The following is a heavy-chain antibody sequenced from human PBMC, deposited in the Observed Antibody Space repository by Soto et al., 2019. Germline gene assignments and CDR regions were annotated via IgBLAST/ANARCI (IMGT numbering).Heavy chain of an antibody. CDR1: GGSISSYY. CDR2: IHYSGSA. Sequence: PSETLSLTCTVSGGSISSYYWSWIRQPPGKGLEWIGYIHYSGSANYDPSLKSRVTISVDTSKNQFSLKLSSVTAADTAVYYCARRSDIVATIFSYSFDYWGQGTLVTVSS. V-gene: IGHV4-59*08. D-gene: IGHD5-12*01. CDR3: ARRSDIVATIFSYSFDY. J-gene: IGHJ4*02.